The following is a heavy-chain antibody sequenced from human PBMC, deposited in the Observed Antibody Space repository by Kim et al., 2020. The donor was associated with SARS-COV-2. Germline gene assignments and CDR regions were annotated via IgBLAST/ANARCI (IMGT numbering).Heavy chain of an antibody. CDR3: ARDNCSSTSCYNYYYYG. Sequence: ETLSLTCTVSGGSISSSSYYWGWIRQPPGKGLEWIGSIYYSGSTYYNPSLKSRVTISVDTSKNQFSLKLSSVTAADTAVYYCARDNCSSTSCYNYYYYG. J-gene: IGHJ6*01. V-gene: IGHV4-39*02. D-gene: IGHD2-2*01. CDR1: GGSISSSSYY. CDR2: IYYSGST.